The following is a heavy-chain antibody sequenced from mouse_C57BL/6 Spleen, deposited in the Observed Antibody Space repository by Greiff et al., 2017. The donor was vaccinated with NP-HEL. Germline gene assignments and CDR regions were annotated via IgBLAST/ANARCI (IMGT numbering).Heavy chain of an antibody. CDR1: GYSFTGYY. V-gene: IGHV1-42*01. Sequence: VHVKQSGPELVKPGASVKISCKASGYSFTGYYMNWVKQSPEKSLEWIGEINPSTGGTTYNQKFKAKATLTVDKSSSTAYMQLKSLTSEDSAVYYCARGKGYGNLYWYFDVWGTGTTVTVSS. J-gene: IGHJ1*03. CDR3: ARGKGYGNLYWYFDV. CDR2: INPSTGGT. D-gene: IGHD2-10*02.